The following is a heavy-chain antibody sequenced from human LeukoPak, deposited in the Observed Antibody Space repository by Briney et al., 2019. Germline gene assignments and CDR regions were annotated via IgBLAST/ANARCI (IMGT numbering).Heavy chain of an antibody. D-gene: IGHD4-17*01. CDR2: ISYDGSNK. Sequence: GGSLRLSCAASGFTFSDYYMSWIRQAPGKGLEWVAVISYDGSNKYYADSVKGRFTISRDNSKNTLYLQMNSLRAEDTAVYYCARDSHFDGDYYFDYWGQGTLVTVSS. CDR3: ARDSHFDGDYYFDY. CDR1: GFTFSDYY. V-gene: IGHV3-30-3*01. J-gene: IGHJ4*02.